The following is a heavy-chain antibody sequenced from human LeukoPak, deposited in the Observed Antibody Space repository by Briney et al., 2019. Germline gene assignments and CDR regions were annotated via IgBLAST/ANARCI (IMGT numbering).Heavy chain of an antibody. Sequence: GASVKDSCKASGYTFTSYGISWVRQAPGQGLEWMGWISAYNGNTNYAQKLQGRVTMTTDTSTSTAYMELRSLRSDDTAVYYCAREGGFLEWLSGYGMDVWGQGTTVTVSS. CDR3: AREGGFLEWLSGYGMDV. CDR2: ISAYNGNT. CDR1: GYTFTSYG. D-gene: IGHD3-3*01. V-gene: IGHV1-18*01. J-gene: IGHJ6*02.